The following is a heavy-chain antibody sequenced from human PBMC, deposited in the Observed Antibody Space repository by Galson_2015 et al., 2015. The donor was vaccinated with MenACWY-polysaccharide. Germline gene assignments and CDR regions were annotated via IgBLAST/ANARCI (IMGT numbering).Heavy chain of an antibody. J-gene: IGHJ4*02. V-gene: IGHV4-38-2*01. CDR1: GYSISSGYY. CDR2: IYHSGST. CDR3: ARVEKYSGSYYILY. D-gene: IGHD1-26*01. Sequence: ETLSLTCAVSGYSISSGYYWGWIRQPPGKGLEWIGSIYHSGSTYYNPSLKSRVTISVDTSKNQFSLKLSSVTAADTAVYYCARVEKYSGSYYILYWGQGTLVTVSS.